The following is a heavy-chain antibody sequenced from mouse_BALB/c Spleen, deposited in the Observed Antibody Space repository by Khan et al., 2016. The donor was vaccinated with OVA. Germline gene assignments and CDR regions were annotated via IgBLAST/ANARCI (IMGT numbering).Heavy chain of an antibody. CDR2: INPGTGYT. CDR1: GYTFTAFY. D-gene: IGHD1-1*01. J-gene: IGHJ2*01. Sequence: LQQSGPELVKPGASVKISCKASGYTFTAFYIHWVKQKPGQGLEWIGWINPGTGYTKYNQKFKGKATLTVDTSSSTAYMQLSSLTSEDTAVYFCARSYFYPVYFDYWGQGTTLTVSS. CDR3: ARSYFYPVYFDY. V-gene: IGHV1-84*02.